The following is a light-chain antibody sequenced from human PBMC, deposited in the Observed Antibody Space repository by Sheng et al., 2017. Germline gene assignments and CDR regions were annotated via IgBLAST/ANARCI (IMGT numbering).Light chain of an antibody. J-gene: IGLJ2*01. CDR1: NSDVGGYNY. CDR3: SSYTTSSALYVV. CDR2: DVS. Sequence: QSALTQPASVSGSPGQSITISCTGTNSDVGGYNYVSWYQQHPGKAPKVMIYDVSDRPSGVSNRFSGSKSGNTASLTISGHQAEDEADYYCSSYTTSSALYVVFGGGTKLTVL. V-gene: IGLV2-14*01.